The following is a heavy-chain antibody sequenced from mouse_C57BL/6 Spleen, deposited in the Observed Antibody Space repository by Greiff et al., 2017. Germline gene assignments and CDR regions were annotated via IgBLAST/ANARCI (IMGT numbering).Heavy chain of an antibody. CDR2: SRNKANDYTT. J-gene: IGHJ3*01. V-gene: IGHV7-1*01. CDR1: GFTFSDFY. Sequence: EVMLVESGGGLVQSGRSLRLSCATSGFTFSDFYMEWVRQAPGKGLEWIAASRNKANDYTTEYSASVKGLFIVSRDTAQSILYLQMNALGAEDTAIYYCARRDGYGWFAYWGQGTLVTVSA. D-gene: IGHD2-2*01. CDR3: ARRDGYGWFAY.